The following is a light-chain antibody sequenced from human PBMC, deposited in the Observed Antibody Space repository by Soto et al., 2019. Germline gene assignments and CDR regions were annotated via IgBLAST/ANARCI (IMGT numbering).Light chain of an antibody. CDR2: GNN. CDR1: SSNIGAGYD. Sequence: QSVLTQPPSVSGAPGQRVTISCTGRSSNIGAGYDVHWYQHLPGTAPKLLIFGNNRRPSGVPDRFSGSKSGTSASLAITGLQAEDEADYYCQSYDSTLSGSLFGGGTKLTVL. CDR3: QSYDSTLSGSL. V-gene: IGLV1-40*01. J-gene: IGLJ2*01.